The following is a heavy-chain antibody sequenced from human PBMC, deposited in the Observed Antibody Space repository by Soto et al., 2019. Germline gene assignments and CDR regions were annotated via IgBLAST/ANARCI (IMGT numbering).Heavy chain of an antibody. J-gene: IGHJ4*02. D-gene: IGHD3-22*01. V-gene: IGHV3-11*06. CDR2: ISSSSSYT. Sequence: QVQLVESGGGLVKPGGSLRLSCAASGFTFSDYYMSWIRQAPGKGLEWVSYISSSSSYTNYAESVKGRFTISRDNAKNSLYLQMNSLRAEDTAVYYCARPYYYDSSGYYGYWGQGTLVTVSS. CDR1: GFTFSDYY. CDR3: ARPYYYDSSGYYGY.